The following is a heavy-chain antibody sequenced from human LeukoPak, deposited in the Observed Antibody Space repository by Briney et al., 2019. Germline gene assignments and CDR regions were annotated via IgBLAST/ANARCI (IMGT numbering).Heavy chain of an antibody. Sequence: SETLSLTCTVSGGSFSSSYWSWIRQPPGKGLEWIGNIYYSGSTNYNASLKSRVTISIDTSKNQFSLKLSSVTAADTAVYYCARRGVVLPHFFDPWGQGTLVTVSS. CDR2: IYYSGST. CDR1: GGSFSSSY. V-gene: IGHV4-59*08. D-gene: IGHD2-15*01. J-gene: IGHJ5*02. CDR3: ARRGVVLPHFFDP.